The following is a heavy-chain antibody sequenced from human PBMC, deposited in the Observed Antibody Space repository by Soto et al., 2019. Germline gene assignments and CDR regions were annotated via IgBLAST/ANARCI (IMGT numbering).Heavy chain of an antibody. CDR3: ARRGSMVRGVIKPYYYYYYMDV. CDR2: MNPNSGNT. V-gene: IGHV1-8*01. J-gene: IGHJ6*03. CDR1: GYTFTSYD. Sequence: GASVKVSCKASGYTFTSYDINWVRQATGQGLERMGWMNPNSGNTGYAQKFQGRVTMTRNTSISTAYMELSSLRSEDTAVYYCARRGSMVRGVIKPYYYYYYMDVWGKGTTVTVSS. D-gene: IGHD3-10*01.